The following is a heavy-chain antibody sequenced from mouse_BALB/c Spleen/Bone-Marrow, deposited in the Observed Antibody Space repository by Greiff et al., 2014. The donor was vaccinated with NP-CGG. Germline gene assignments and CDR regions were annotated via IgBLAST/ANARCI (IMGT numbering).Heavy chain of an antibody. V-gene: IGHV14-3*02. Sequence: EVQLQQSGAELVKPGASVKLSCTASGFNIKDTYMHWVKQRPEQGLEWIGRIDPANGNTKYDPKFQGKATITADTSSNTAYLQLSSLTSEDTAVYYCASYYYGYYFDPWGQGTTLTVSS. CDR1: GFNIKDTY. J-gene: IGHJ2*01. D-gene: IGHD1-1*01. CDR3: ASYYYGYYFDP. CDR2: IDPANGNT.